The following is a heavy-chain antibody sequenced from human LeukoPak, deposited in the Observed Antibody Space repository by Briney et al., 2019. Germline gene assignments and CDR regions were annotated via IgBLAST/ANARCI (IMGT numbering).Heavy chain of an antibody. J-gene: IGHJ4*02. CDR3: ARTRSSWYQPTIYYFDY. V-gene: IGHV4-59*01. Sequence: SETLSLTCTVSGDSISDYYWTWIRQPPGKGLEWIGYVFYNGGTNYNPSLKSRVTISLEAPKNQFSLKLSSVTAADTAVYYCARTRSSWYQPTIYYFDYWSQGTLVTVSS. D-gene: IGHD6-13*01. CDR1: GDSISDYY. CDR2: VFYNGGT.